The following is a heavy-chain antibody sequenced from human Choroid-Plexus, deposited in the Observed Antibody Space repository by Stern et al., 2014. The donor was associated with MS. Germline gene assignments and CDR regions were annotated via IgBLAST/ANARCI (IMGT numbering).Heavy chain of an antibody. Sequence: QVQLGQSGAEVKKPGASVKVSCKTSGYIFTGYYIHWVRQAPGQGLEWMAWINPNTGGTKYAQKSQGRVTMSRDTSISTAYVELSSLTSDDTAVYYCARDQRGITIFGVVTDYYYLGMDVWGQGTTVTVSS. CDR2: INPNTGGT. CDR3: ARDQRGITIFGVVTDYYYLGMDV. V-gene: IGHV1-2*02. D-gene: IGHD3-3*01. CDR1: GYIFTGYY. J-gene: IGHJ6*02.